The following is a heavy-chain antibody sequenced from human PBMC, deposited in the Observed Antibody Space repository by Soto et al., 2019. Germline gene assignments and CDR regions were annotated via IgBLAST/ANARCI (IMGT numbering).Heavy chain of an antibody. CDR1: GFTFSSYG. J-gene: IGHJ4*02. V-gene: IGHV3-30*03. D-gene: IGHD4-17*01. CDR2: ISYDGSNK. CDR3: ARGSGDPKGDY. Sequence: PGGSLRLSCAASGFTFSSYGMHWVRQAPGKGLEWVAVISYDGSNKYYADSVKGRFTISRDNSKDTLYLQMNSLRSEDTAVYYCARGSGDPKGDYWGQGTLVTVSS.